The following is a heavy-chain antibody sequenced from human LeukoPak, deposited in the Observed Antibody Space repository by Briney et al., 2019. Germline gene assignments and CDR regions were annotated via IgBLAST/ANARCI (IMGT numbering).Heavy chain of an antibody. CDR2: ISGSGGST. CDR1: GFTFRNYT. D-gene: IGHD3-3*01. Sequence: PGGSLRLSCAASGFTFRNYTMTWVRQAPGKGLEWVSAISGSGGSTYYADSVKGRFTISRDNSKNTLYLQMNRLRDEDTALFYCPNEVKDTGYYHLDNWGQGTLVTFSS. V-gene: IGHV3-23*01. J-gene: IGHJ4*02. CDR3: PNEVKDTGYYHLDN.